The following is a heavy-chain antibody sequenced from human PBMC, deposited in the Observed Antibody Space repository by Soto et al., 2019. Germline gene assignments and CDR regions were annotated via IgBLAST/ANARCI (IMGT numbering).Heavy chain of an antibody. CDR1: GFTFSDFE. Sequence: DVDLVASGGGSVQPGGSLRLSCAASGFTFSDFEMHWVRQAPGKGLEWISYISSSGSSIYYADSVKGRFIISRDNANNSLHLQMNNLRAEDTGVYHCARAPKWRTPPCFDSWGQGNLVIVS. V-gene: IGHV3-48*03. CDR2: ISSSGSSI. CDR3: ARAPKWRTPPCFDS. D-gene: IGHD1-26*01. J-gene: IGHJ4*02.